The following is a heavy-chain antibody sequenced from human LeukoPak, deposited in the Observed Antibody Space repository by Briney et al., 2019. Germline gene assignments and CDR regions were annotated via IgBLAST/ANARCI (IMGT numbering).Heavy chain of an antibody. CDR2: IWYDGSNK. V-gene: IGHV3-33*01. CDR1: GFTFSSYG. CDR3: AGGYGEYYYGMDV. Sequence: QPGGSLRLSCAAAGFTFSSYGMHWVRQAPGKGLGWVAVIWYDGSNKYYADSVKGRFTISRDNSKDPLYLQMNSLRAEDTAVYYCAGGYGEYYYGMDVWGQGPTVPVSS. J-gene: IGHJ6*02. D-gene: IGHD4-17*01.